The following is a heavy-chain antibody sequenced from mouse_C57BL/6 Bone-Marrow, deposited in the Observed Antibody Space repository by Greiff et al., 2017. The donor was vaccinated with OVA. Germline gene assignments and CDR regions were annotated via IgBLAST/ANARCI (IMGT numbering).Heavy chain of an antibody. CDR1: GYAFSSSW. Sequence: QVQLQQSGPELVKPGASVKISCKASGYAFSSSWMNWVKQRPGKGLEWIGRIYPGDGDTNYNGKFKGKATLTADKSSSTAYMQLSSLTSEDSAVYFCAREGNGNYEKTYFDYWGQGTTLTVSS. CDR2: IYPGDGDT. CDR3: AREGNGNYEKTYFDY. V-gene: IGHV1-82*01. D-gene: IGHD2-1*01. J-gene: IGHJ2*01.